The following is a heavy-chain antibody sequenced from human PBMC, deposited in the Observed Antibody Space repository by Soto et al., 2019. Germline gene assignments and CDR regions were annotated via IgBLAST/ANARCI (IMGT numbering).Heavy chain of an antibody. J-gene: IGHJ4*02. V-gene: IGHV4-4*07. CDR3: VRDVRRGSASWVN. CDR2: TSTGGGT. D-gene: IGHD2-2*01. CDR1: GDSISGFY. Sequence: SETLSLTCTVSGDSISGFYWSWIRQAAGKGLEWIGRTSTGGGTNYDPSLRSRVTMSVDTSKSQFSLKLMSVTAADSAVYYCVRDVRRGSASWVNWGQGTLVTVSS.